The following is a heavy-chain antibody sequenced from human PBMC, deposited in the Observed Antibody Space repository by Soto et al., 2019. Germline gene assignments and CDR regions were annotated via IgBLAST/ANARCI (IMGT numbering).Heavy chain of an antibody. CDR2: IIPILGIA. J-gene: IGHJ5*02. CDR1: GGTFSSYT. CDR3: ARDRCTNGVCYGEYWFDP. Sequence: QVQLVQSGAEVKKPGSSVKVSCKASGGTFSSYTISWVRQAPGQGLEWMGRIIPILGIANYAQKFQGRVTITVDKSTSTAYMELSSLRSEDTAVYYCARDRCTNGVCYGEYWFDPWGQGTLVTVSS. D-gene: IGHD2-8*01. V-gene: IGHV1-69*08.